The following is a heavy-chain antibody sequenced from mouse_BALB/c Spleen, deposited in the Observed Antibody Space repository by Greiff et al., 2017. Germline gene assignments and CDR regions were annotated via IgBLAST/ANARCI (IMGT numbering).Heavy chain of an antibody. CDR1: GFTFTDYY. V-gene: IGHV7-3*02. Sequence: EVMLVESGGGLVQPGGSLRLSCATSGFTFTDYYMSWVRQPPGKALEWLGFIRNKANGYTTEYSASVKGRFTISRDNSQSILYLQMNTLRAEDSATYYCARDPDGYWGQGTLVTVSA. CDR3: ARDPDGY. CDR2: IRNKANGYTT. J-gene: IGHJ3*02.